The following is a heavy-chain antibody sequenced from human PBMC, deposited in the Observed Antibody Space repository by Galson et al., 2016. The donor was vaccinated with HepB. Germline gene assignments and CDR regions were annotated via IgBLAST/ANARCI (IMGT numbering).Heavy chain of an antibody. CDR3: ARGPSSAHYYFDY. J-gene: IGHJ4*02. CDR2: TDVDGRNT. V-gene: IGHV3-74*03. Sequence: SLRLSCAASGFTFVNYWMHWVRQAPGKGLVWVSRTDVDGRNTAYADSVEGRFTISRDNAKNILYLQMNSLRIDDTAVYYWARGPSSAHYYFDYWGQGALVSVSS. CDR1: GFTFVNYW. D-gene: IGHD2-15*01.